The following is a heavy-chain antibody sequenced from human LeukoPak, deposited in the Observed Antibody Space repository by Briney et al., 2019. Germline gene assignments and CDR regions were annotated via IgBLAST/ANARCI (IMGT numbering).Heavy chain of an antibody. CDR2: ISYDGSNK. V-gene: IGHV3-30*03. Sequence: PGGSPRLSCAASGFPFSNYGMRWVRQAPGKGLEWVAVISYDGSNKYYADSVKGRFTISRDNSKNTLYLQMNSLRAEDTAVYYCAREGVRDDSSSYVGDAFDIWGQGTMVTVSS. CDR1: GFPFSNYG. J-gene: IGHJ3*02. CDR3: AREGVRDDSSSYVGDAFDI. D-gene: IGHD3-22*01.